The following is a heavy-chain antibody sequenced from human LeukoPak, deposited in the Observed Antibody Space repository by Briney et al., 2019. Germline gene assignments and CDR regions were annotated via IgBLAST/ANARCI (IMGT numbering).Heavy chain of an antibody. D-gene: IGHD2-2*01. J-gene: IGHJ3*02. CDR1: GFTFSSYG. V-gene: IGHV3-33*01. CDR3: ARDSRSGIVVAPAAHDPAFDI. Sequence: GGSLRLSCAASGFTFSSYGMHWVRQAPGKGLEWVAVIWYDGSNKYYADSVKGRLTISRDNSKNTLYLQMNSLRAEDTAVYYCARDSRSGIVVAPAAHDPAFDIWGQGTMVTVSS. CDR2: IWYDGSNK.